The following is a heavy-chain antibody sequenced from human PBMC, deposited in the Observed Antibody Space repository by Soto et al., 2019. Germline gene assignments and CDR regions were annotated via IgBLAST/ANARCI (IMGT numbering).Heavy chain of an antibody. CDR1: GYTFTSYA. CDR3: ARAPLLDYGMDV. J-gene: IGHJ6*02. V-gene: IGHV1-3*05. CDR2: INAGNGNT. Sequence: QVQLVQSGAEEKKPGASVKVSCKASGYTFTSYAMHWVRQAPGQRLEWMGWINAGNGNTKYSQKFQGRVTITRDTSASTAYMELSSLRSEDTAVYYCARAPLLDYGMDVWGQGTTVTVSS. D-gene: IGHD2-15*01.